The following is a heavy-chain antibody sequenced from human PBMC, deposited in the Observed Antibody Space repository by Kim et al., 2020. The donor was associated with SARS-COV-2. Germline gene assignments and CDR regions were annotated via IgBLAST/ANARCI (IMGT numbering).Heavy chain of an antibody. CDR2: MWQDGTTK. Sequence: GGSLRLSCAASGFSLTSYGIHWIRQAPAKGLEWVAVMWQDGTTKYYSDSVKGRFTISRDTSKNTVSLQMNSLRAEDTATYFCVRGDIEVTTNPYFYFGMDVWGQGTTVIVSS. V-gene: IGHV3-33*08. CDR1: GFSLTSYG. D-gene: IGHD2-21*02. CDR3: VRGDIEVTTNPYFYFGMDV. J-gene: IGHJ6*02.